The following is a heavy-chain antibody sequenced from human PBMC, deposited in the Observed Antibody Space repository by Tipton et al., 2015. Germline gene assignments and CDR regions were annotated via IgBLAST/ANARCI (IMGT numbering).Heavy chain of an antibody. V-gene: IGHV4-39*07. Sequence: TLSLTCTVSGGSISSSSYYWAWIRQPPGKGLEWIGSLYFSDTTHYNPSLKSRITISLNTSKNQFSLTLNSVAAADTAVYYCARDLEHGMDVWGHGTTVTVSS. J-gene: IGHJ6*02. CDR1: GGSISSSSYY. CDR3: ARDLEHGMDV. CDR2: LYFSDTT. D-gene: IGHD5-24*01.